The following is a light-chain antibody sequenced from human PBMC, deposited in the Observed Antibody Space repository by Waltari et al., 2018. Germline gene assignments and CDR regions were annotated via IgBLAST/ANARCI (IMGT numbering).Light chain of an antibody. V-gene: IGKV3-11*01. CDR2: DTS. CDR1: QSVSYY. CDR3: QQRRNWPLT. Sequence: EIVLTQSPATLSLSPGERATLSCRASQSVSYYLAWYQQRPGQAPRLLIYDTSHRATGIPDIFSGSGSETDFTLTISSLEPEDFAVYYCQQRRNWPLTFGGGTKVEIK. J-gene: IGKJ4*01.